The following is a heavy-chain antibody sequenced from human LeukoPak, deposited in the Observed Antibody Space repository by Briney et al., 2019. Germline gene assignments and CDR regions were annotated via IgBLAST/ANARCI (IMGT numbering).Heavy chain of an antibody. CDR2: ISTSGGTM. CDR3: ARGPSSPDY. V-gene: IGHV3-48*03. J-gene: IGHJ4*02. Sequence: PGGSLRLSCGASGFTFSTYEMNWVRQAPGKGLEWVSYISTSGGTMYYADSVKGRFTISRDNAKNSLYLQMNSLRAEDTAVYYCARGPSSPDYWGQGTLVTVSS. D-gene: IGHD2-2*01. CDR1: GFTFSTYE.